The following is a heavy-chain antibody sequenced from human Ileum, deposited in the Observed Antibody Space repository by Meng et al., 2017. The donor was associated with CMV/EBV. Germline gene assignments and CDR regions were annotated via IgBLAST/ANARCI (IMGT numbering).Heavy chain of an antibody. CDR1: GGSISMYY. CDR3: ARERPRGTAMASIDY. CDR2: IYTSGST. Sequence: QDRGPALVNPPEPLSLTCTGSGGSISMYYCSWSRQPAGKGLEWIGRIYTSGSTNYNPSLKSRVTMSVDTSKNQFSLKLSSVAAADTAVYYCARERPRGTAMASIDYWGQGTLVTVSS. V-gene: IGHV4-4*07. J-gene: IGHJ4*02. D-gene: IGHD5-18*01.